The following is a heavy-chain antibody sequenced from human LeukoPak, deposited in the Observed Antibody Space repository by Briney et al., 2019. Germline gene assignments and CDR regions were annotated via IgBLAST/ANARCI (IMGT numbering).Heavy chain of an antibody. CDR3: AREAFYDNSGSVGRFDY. Sequence: PSETLSLTCTVSGGSISRGDFYWSWIRQPPGKGLEWIGNIYYSGRRYNNLSLKSRIIMSVDTSKDQFSLKLSSVTDADTAVYYCAREAFYDNSGSVGRFDYWGQGTLVTVSS. V-gene: IGHV4-30-4*01. CDR1: GGSISRGDFY. D-gene: IGHD3-22*01. J-gene: IGHJ4*02. CDR2: IYYSGRR.